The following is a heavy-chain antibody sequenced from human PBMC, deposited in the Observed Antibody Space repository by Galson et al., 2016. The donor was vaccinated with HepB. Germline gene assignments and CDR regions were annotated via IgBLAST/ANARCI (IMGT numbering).Heavy chain of an antibody. V-gene: IGHV3-7*01. J-gene: IGHJ3*02. CDR1: GLMFRRYW. CDR2: IKQDGSEK. D-gene: IGHD3-16*01. CDR3: ARDQGEAFDI. Sequence: SLRHSCAASGLMFRRYWMTWVRQGPGKGLQWGANIKQDGSEKYYVDSVKGRFTISRENAKKSVYLQMNSLKAEDTAVYYCARDQGEAFDIWGQGTMVSVSS.